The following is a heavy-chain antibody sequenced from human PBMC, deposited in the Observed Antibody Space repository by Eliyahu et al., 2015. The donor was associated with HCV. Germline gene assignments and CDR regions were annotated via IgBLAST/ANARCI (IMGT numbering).Heavy chain of an antibody. CDR2: MRPNGGDT. V-gene: IGHV1-2*02. D-gene: IGHD4-23*01. J-gene: IGHJ6*02. Sequence: QVQLVQSGAEVKRPGASVRISCKTSGYTFTEYYXXWMRQAPGQGLEWMGWMRPNGGDTKSAQKFQGRFTMTRDLALRTVYMEVNWLKSDDTAVYFCARGGDNFRNEIRHYYYYHGLDVWGQGTAVTVSS. CDR3: ARGGDNFRNEIRHYYYYHGLDV. CDR1: GYTFTEYY.